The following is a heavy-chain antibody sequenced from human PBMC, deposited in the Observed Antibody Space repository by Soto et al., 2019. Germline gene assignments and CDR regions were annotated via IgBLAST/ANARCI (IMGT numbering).Heavy chain of an antibody. CDR3: ARDLSLEGYCSSTSCYDGSYYYYMDV. J-gene: IGHJ6*03. CDR1: GFTFSSYS. V-gene: IGHV3-21*01. CDR2: ISSSSSYI. D-gene: IGHD2-2*01. Sequence: GGSLRLSCAASGFTFSSYSMNWVRQAPGKGLEWVSSISSSSSYIYYADSVKGRFTISRDNAKNSLYLQMNSLRAEDTAVYYCARDLSLEGYCSSTSCYDGSYYYYMDVWGKGTTVTVSS.